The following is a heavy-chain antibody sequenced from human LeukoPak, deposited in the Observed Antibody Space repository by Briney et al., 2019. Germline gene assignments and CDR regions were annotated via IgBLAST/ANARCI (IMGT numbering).Heavy chain of an antibody. CDR2: IYYSGST. CDR1: GGSISSSTYY. CDR3: SRRDWGQYYFDY. J-gene: IGHJ4*02. V-gene: IGHV4-39*01. D-gene: IGHD7-27*01. Sequence: SETLSLTCTVSGGSISSSTYYWDWIRQPPWKGLEWIGSIYYSGSTYYNPSLKSRVTISVDTSKNQFSLKLSSVTAADTAVYYCSRRDWGQYYFDYWGQGTLVTVSS.